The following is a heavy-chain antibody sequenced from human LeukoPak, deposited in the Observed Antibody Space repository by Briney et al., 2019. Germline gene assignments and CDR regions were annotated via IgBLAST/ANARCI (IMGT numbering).Heavy chain of an antibody. J-gene: IGHJ6*02. V-gene: IGHV3-48*01. Sequence: PGGSLRLSCAASGFTFSSYNMNWVRQAPGKGLEWVSYISTSSNTIYYADSVKGRLTISRDNAKNSLYLQMNDLRAEDTAVYYCARVGSYGMDVWGQGTTVTVSS. CDR1: GFTFSSYN. CDR2: ISTSSNTI. CDR3: ARVGSYGMDV. D-gene: IGHD3-10*01.